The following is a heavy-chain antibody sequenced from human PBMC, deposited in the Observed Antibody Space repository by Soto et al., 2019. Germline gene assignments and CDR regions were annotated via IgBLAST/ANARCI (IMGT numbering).Heavy chain of an antibody. J-gene: IGHJ4*02. Sequence: GGSLRLSCASSGFTFSNAWMNWVRQAPGKGLEWVGRIKSKTDGGTTDYAAPVKGRFTISRDDSKNTLYLQMNSLKTEDTAVYYCTTARYYYDSSGYYHYFDYWGQGTLVTVSS. V-gene: IGHV3-15*07. CDR1: GFTFSNAW. D-gene: IGHD3-22*01. CDR2: IKSKTDGGTT. CDR3: TTARYYYDSSGYYHYFDY.